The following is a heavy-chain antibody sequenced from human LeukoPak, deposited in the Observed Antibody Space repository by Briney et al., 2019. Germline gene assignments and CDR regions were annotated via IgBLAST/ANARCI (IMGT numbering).Heavy chain of an antibody. Sequence: GGSLRLSCSASGFSFTMFSMQWVRQAPGKGLEWVGFIRNDGSSEYYADSVKGRFTISRDNSKNTMFLQMNSLRVEDTAIYYCARYSYGPFDYWGQGTPVTVSS. V-gene: IGHV3-30*02. J-gene: IGHJ4*02. D-gene: IGHD5-18*01. CDR3: ARYSYGPFDY. CDR2: IRNDGSSE. CDR1: GFSFTMFS.